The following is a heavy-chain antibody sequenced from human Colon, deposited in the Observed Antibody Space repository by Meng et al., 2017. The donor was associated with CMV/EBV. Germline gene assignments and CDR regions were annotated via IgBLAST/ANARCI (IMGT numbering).Heavy chain of an antibody. CDR2: MHYSSGNT. J-gene: IGHJ4*02. D-gene: IGHD4-11*01. CDR1: LTASY. Sequence: LTASYFHWVRPAPGQGLEWLGIMHYSSGNTAHTQKLQGRISMTRDTSTSTVYIELTSLRSDDTALYYCARDTDIWGQGTLVTVSS. CDR3: ARDTDI. V-gene: IGHV1-46*01.